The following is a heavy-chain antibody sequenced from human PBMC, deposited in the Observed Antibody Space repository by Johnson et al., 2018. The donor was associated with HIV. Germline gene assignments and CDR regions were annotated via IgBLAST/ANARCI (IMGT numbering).Heavy chain of an antibody. J-gene: IGHJ3*01. CDR1: GFTFSSYA. CDR3: ARDSSGYSGFDV. V-gene: IGHV3-72*01. Sequence: VQLVESGGGLVKPGGSLRLSCAASGFTFSSYAMHWVRQAPGKGLEWVGRTRNKANSYTTEYAASVKGRFTISRDDSKNSLYLQMNSLKTEDTAVYYCARDSSGYSGFDVWGQGTMVTVSS. D-gene: IGHD3-22*01. CDR2: TRNKANSYTT.